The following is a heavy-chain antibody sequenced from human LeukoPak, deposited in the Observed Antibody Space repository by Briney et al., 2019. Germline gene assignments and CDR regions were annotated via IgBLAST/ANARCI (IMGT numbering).Heavy chain of an antibody. Sequence: PGGSLRLSCAASGFTFSSYWMSWVRQAPGKGLEWVANIKQDGSDKSYVDSVRGRFTVARDTAKNLLYLQMNSLGVEDTAVYYCARNGFVWASGIDYGWFDSWGQGTLVTVSS. D-gene: IGHD4-17*01. CDR2: IKQDGSDK. CDR1: GFTFSSYW. CDR3: ARNGFVWASGIDYGWFDS. V-gene: IGHV3-7*05. J-gene: IGHJ5*01.